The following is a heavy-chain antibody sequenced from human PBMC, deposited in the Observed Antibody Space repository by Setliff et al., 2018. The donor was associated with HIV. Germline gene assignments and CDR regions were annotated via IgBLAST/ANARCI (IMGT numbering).Heavy chain of an antibody. D-gene: IGHD6-19*01. J-gene: IGHJ4*02. CDR2: VIPAFGTA. V-gene: IGHV1-69*13. Sequence: SVKVSCKTSGGTFSSFALSWVRQAPGQGLEWMGGVIPAFGTANYAQKFQGRVTITADESTGTAYMELSSLRSEDTAVYYCARDGLLVAGIRFDYWGQGTLVTVSS. CDR1: GGTFSSFA. CDR3: ARDGLLVAGIRFDY.